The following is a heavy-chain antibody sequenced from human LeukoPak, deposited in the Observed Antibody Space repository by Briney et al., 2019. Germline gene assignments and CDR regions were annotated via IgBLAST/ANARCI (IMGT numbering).Heavy chain of an antibody. D-gene: IGHD4/OR15-4a*01. CDR1: GSSINIGAYY. CDR3: ARGKKRKAMVPLYNWFDP. Sequence: SQTLSLTCTVSGSSINIGAYYWSCVRQFPGKGLEWIGYIYYTGSTYYNPSLKSRVTMSLDTSKNQFSLKLSSVTAADTAVYYCARGKKRKAMVPLYNWFDPWGQGTLVTVSS. CDR2: IYYTGST. J-gene: IGHJ5*02. V-gene: IGHV4-31*03.